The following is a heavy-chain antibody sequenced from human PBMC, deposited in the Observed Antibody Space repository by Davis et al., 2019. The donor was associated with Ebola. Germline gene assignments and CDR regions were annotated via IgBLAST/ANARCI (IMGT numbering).Heavy chain of an antibody. CDR1: GITFRNVV. V-gene: IGHV3-23*01. Sequence: PGGSLRLSCAASGITFRNVVMSWVRQAPGKGLEWVSGIDDDGEDTNYADSVRGRFTISRDNSKNTLYLQMNSLRVEDTAVYYCAKGDSGWSTPIDYWGQGTLVTVSS. D-gene: IGHD6-19*01. J-gene: IGHJ4*02. CDR2: IDDDGEDT. CDR3: AKGDSGWSTPIDY.